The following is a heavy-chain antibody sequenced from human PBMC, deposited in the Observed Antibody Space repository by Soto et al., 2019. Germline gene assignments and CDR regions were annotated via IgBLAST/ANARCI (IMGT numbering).Heavy chain of an antibody. CDR3: ARAIEALMGNVSLRYGMDV. J-gene: IGHJ6*02. Sequence: SVKVSCKASGGTFSSYAISWVRQAPGQGLEWMGGIIPIFGTANYAQKFQGRVTITADESTSTAYMELSSLRSEDTAVYYCARAIEALMGNVSLRYGMDVWGQGTTVTAP. CDR1: GGTFSSYA. CDR2: IIPIFGTA. V-gene: IGHV1-69*13. D-gene: IGHD3-16*01.